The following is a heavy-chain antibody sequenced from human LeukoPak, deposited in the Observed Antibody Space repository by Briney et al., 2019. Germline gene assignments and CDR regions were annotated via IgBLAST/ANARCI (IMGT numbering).Heavy chain of an antibody. CDR3: ARVRGIAAAYWYFDL. D-gene: IGHD6-25*01. CDR2: IYYSGGT. V-gene: IGHV4-31*03. Sequence: SETLSLTCTVSGGSITSGGYYWSWIRQHPGKGREWIGYIYYSGGTYYNPSLQSRITISVDTSENQFSLKLSSVTAADKAVYYCARVRGIAAAYWYFDLWGRGTLVTVSS. CDR1: GGSITSGGYY. J-gene: IGHJ2*01.